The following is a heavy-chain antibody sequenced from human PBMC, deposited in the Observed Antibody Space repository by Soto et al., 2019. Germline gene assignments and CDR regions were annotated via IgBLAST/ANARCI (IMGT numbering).Heavy chain of an antibody. D-gene: IGHD1-26*01. Sequence: QVQLVESGGGVVQPGRSLRLSCAASGFTFSNYGMHWVRQAPGKGLEWVAIIWYVGSNDYYVDSVKGRFTISRDNSKNTLSLQMNSLRAEDTAVYYCARDRWEFQLFYYGLDVWGQGTTVTVSS. V-gene: IGHV3-33*01. J-gene: IGHJ6*02. CDR2: IWYVGSND. CDR3: ARDRWEFQLFYYGLDV. CDR1: GFTFSNYG.